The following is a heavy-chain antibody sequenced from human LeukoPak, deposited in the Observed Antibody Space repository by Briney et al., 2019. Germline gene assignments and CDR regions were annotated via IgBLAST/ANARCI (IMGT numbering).Heavy chain of an antibody. CDR2: IYYSGST. CDR1: GGSISSSSYY. CDR3: ATGTGHYYYYYYMDV. J-gene: IGHJ6*03. D-gene: IGHD1-1*01. V-gene: IGHV4-39*01. Sequence: PSQTLSLTCTVSGGSISSSSYYWSWIRQPPGKGLEWIGSIYYSGSTYYNPSLKSRVTISVDTSKNQFSLKLSSVTAADTAIYYCATGTGHYYYYYYMDVWGKGTTVTVSS.